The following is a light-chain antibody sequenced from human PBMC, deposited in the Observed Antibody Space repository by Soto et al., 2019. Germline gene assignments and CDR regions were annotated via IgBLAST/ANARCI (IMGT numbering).Light chain of an antibody. CDR1: QSVSDNN. CDR3: QQYGASPIT. J-gene: IGKJ3*01. Sequence: EIVLTQSPGTLSLSPGERAILSCRASQSVSDNNLAWYQQKPGQAPRLLMYGAFFRVTGVQDRFSGSASGVDFTLTISRLEPEDFAVYFCQQYGASPITFGPGTKVDT. CDR2: GAF. V-gene: IGKV3-20*01.